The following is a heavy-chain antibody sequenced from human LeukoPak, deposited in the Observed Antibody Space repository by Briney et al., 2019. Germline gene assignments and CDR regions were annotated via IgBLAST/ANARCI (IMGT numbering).Heavy chain of an antibody. D-gene: IGHD3-16*01. CDR2: ISSSSSTI. CDR1: GFTFSSYW. J-gene: IGHJ4*02. Sequence: GGSLRLSCAASGFTFSSYWMSWVRQAPGKGLEWVSYISSSSSTIYYADSVKGRFTISRDNAKNSLYLQMNSLRAEDTAVYYCARDMAAPIMNYFDYWGQGTLVTVSS. CDR3: ARDMAAPIMNYFDY. V-gene: IGHV3-48*01.